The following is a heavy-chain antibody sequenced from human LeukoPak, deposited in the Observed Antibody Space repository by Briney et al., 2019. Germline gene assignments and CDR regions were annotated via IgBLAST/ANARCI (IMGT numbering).Heavy chain of an antibody. Sequence: GGSLRLSCAASGFTFSSYEMNWVRQAPGEGLEWVSYISSSGSTIYYADSVKGRFTISRDNAKTSLYLQINSLRAEDTAVYYCAELGITMIGGVWGKGTTVTISS. CDR2: ISSSGSTI. V-gene: IGHV3-48*03. CDR1: GFTFSSYE. J-gene: IGHJ6*04. CDR3: AELGITMIGGV. D-gene: IGHD3-10*02.